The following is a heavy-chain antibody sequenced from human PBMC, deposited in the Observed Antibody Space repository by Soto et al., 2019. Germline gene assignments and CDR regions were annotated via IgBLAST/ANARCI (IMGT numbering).Heavy chain of an antibody. J-gene: IGHJ5*02. V-gene: IGHV4-34*01. CDR2: INHSGST. CDR1: GGSFSGYY. Sequence: PSETLSLTCAIYGGSFSGYYWSWIRQPPGKGLEWIGEINHSGSTNYNPSLKSRVAMSVDTSKNQFSLKLSSVTAADMAVYYCAAAVARGWFDPWAQGTLVTGSS. CDR3: AAAVARGWFDP. D-gene: IGHD6-19*01.